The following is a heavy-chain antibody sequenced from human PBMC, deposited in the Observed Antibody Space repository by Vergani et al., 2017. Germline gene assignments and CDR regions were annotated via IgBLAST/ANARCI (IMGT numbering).Heavy chain of an antibody. CDR3: ARDQDIVVVPAAPYYYYDYGMDV. J-gene: IGHJ6*04. CDR1: GYTFTRYG. V-gene: IGHV1-18*04. CDR2: ISAYNGNT. D-gene: IGHD2-2*01. Sequence: QVQLVQSGAEVKKPGASVKVSCKASGYTFTRYGISWVRQAPGQGLEWMGWISAYNGNTNYAQKLQGRVTMTTDTSTSTAYMELMSLGSDDTAVYYCARDQDIVVVPAAPYYYYDYGMDVWGK.